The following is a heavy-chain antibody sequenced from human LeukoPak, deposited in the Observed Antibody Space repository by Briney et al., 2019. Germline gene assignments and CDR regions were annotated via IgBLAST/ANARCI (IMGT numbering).Heavy chain of an antibody. Sequence: GGSLRLSCAASGFTFSSYWMNWARQAPGKGLEWVASINHNVNVNYYVDSVKGRFTISRDNAKNSLYLQMSNLRAEDTAVYFCARGGGLDVWGQGATVTVSS. CDR2: INHNVNVN. CDR3: ARGGGLDV. J-gene: IGHJ6*02. D-gene: IGHD3-16*01. V-gene: IGHV3-7*03. CDR1: GFTFSSYW.